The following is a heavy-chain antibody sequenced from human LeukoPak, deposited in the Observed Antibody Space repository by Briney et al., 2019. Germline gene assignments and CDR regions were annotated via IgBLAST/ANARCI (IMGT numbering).Heavy chain of an antibody. Sequence: ASVKVSCKASGYTFTGYYMHWVRQAPGQGLEWMGWINPNSGGTNYAQKFQGRVTMTRDTSISTAYMELSRLRSDDTAVYYCARGLPRASAAGNYDYWGQGTLVAVSS. D-gene: IGHD6-13*01. J-gene: IGHJ4*02. CDR2: INPNSGGT. CDR1: GYTFTGYY. V-gene: IGHV1-2*02. CDR3: ARGLPRASAAGNYDY.